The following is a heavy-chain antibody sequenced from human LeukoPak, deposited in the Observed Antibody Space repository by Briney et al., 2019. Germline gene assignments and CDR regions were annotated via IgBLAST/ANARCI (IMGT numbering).Heavy chain of an antibody. V-gene: IGHV4-31*03. CDR1: GGSISSGGYY. CDR3: ARSAITYSSSENWFDP. Sequence: SETLSLTCTVSGGSISSGGYYWSWIRQHPGKGLEWIGYIYYSGSTYYNPSLKSRVTIPVDTSKNQFSLKLSSVTAADTAVYYCARSAITYSSSENWFDPWGQGTLVTVSS. CDR2: IYYSGST. J-gene: IGHJ5*02. D-gene: IGHD6-6*01.